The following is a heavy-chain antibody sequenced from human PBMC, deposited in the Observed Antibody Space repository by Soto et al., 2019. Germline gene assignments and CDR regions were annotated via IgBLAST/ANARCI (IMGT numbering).Heavy chain of an antibody. V-gene: IGHV1-18*01. J-gene: IGHJ4*02. CDR2: ISAYNGNT. CDR1: GYSFTNYG. Sequence: ASVKVSCKASGYSFTNYGFSWVRQAPGQGLEWMGWISAYNGNTNYAQKLQGRVTMTTDTSTSTAYMELRSLRSDDTAVYYCARADSSGWYVIYWGQGTLVTVSS. CDR3: ARADSSGWYVIY. D-gene: IGHD6-19*01.